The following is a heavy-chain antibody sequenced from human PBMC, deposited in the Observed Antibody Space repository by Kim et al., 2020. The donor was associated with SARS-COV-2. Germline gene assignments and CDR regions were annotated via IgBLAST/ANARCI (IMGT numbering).Heavy chain of an antibody. CDR2: IYPGDSDT. CDR3: ARSPLSTVTTVRGAFDI. V-gene: IGHV5-51*01. D-gene: IGHD4-17*01. Sequence: GESLKISCKGSGYSFTSYWIGWVRQMPGKGLEWMGIIYPGDSDTRYSPSFQGQVTISADKSISTAYLQWSSLKASDTAMYYCARSPLSTVTTVRGAFDIWGQGTMVTVSS. J-gene: IGHJ3*02. CDR1: GYSFTSYW.